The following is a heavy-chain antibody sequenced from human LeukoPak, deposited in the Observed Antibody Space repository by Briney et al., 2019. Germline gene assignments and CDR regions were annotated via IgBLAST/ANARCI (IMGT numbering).Heavy chain of an antibody. Sequence: PGGSPRLSCAASGFTVSSNYMGWVRQAPGKGLEWVSVIYSGGDTYYADSVKGRFTISRDNSKNMIYLEMSSLKAEDTAVYYCARGGYDILTGSPFEYWGQGTLVTVSS. J-gene: IGHJ4*02. V-gene: IGHV3-66*01. CDR1: GFTVSSNY. CDR2: IYSGGDT. D-gene: IGHD3-9*01. CDR3: ARGGYDILTGSPFEY.